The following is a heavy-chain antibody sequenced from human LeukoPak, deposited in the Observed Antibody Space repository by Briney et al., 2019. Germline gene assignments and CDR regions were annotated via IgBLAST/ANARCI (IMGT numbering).Heavy chain of an antibody. J-gene: IGHJ4*02. CDR2: ISGSSMNT. Sequence: GGSLRLSCAVSGFTFNSYAMSWVRQAPGKGLEWVSGISGSSMNTYYADSVKGRFTISRDNSKNTLFLQMNSLRAEDTAVYFCAKLGFLVQPYYFDYWGQGILVTVSS. CDR1: GFTFNSYA. CDR3: AKLGFLVQPYYFDY. V-gene: IGHV3-23*01. D-gene: IGHD1-1*01.